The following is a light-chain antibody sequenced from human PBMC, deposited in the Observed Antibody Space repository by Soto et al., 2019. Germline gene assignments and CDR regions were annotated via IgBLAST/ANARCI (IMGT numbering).Light chain of an antibody. Sequence: DIQMTQSPSSLSASVGDRVTITCRASQGISNYLAWYQQKPGTVPKLLISAASTLQTGVPSRSSGGGSGTDFTLTINSLQPEDVATYYCQQYTNTNNPWMFGQGTKVDIK. CDR3: QQYTNTNNPWM. J-gene: IGKJ1*01. CDR2: AAS. V-gene: IGKV1-27*01. CDR1: QGISNY.